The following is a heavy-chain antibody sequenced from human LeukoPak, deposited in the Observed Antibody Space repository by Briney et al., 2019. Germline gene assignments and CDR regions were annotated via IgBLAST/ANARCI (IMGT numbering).Heavy chain of an antibody. V-gene: IGHV3-74*01. Sequence: GRSLRLSCAASGFTFSSYWMHWVRQAPGKGLVWVSRSNSDGSSTSYADSVKGRFTISRDNAKNTLYLQMNSLRAEDTAVYYCAREGCSSTSCYANWFDPWGQGTLVTVSS. CDR1: GFTFSSYW. D-gene: IGHD2-2*01. CDR3: AREGCSSTSCYANWFDP. CDR2: SNSDGSST. J-gene: IGHJ5*02.